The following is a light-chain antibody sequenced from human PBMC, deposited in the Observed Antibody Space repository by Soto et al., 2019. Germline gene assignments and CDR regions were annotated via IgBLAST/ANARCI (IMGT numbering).Light chain of an antibody. CDR3: QQYSRYWT. V-gene: IGKV1-5*01. J-gene: IGKJ1*01. CDR1: QSVSKC. Sequence: DIQMTQSPSTLSASVGDRVTITCRASQSVSKCLAWYQQKPGKAPNLLIYDASTLQSGVPPRFSGSGSGTEFTLTVSSLQPDDFATYYCQQYSRYWTFGQGTKVEVK. CDR2: DAS.